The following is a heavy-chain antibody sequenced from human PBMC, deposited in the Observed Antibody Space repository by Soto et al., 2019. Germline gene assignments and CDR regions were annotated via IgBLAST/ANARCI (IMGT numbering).Heavy chain of an antibody. Sequence: QVQLQESGPGLVKPSETLSLTCTVSGGSISSYYWSWIRQPPGKGLEWIGYIYYSGSTNYNSSLKSRVTISVDTSKNQFSLKLSSVTAADTAVYYCARGGSSWYSGVDYWGQGTLVTVSS. CDR1: GGSISSYY. CDR2: IYYSGST. D-gene: IGHD6-13*01. J-gene: IGHJ4*02. V-gene: IGHV4-59*01. CDR3: ARGGSSWYSGVDY.